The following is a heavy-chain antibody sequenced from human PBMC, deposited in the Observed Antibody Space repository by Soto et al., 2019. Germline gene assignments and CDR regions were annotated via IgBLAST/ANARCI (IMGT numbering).Heavy chain of an antibody. Sequence: QVQLVESGGGVVQPGRSLTLSCAASGFTFSNYGMHWVRQAPGKGLEWVAVILNDGSNRYHADSVKDRFTISRDNSKNTLYLQMTSLRAEATAVYYCARDDEYSGNGMDVWGQGTTVTVS. CDR1: GFTFSNYG. CDR3: ARDDEYSGNGMDV. V-gene: IGHV3-33*01. J-gene: IGHJ6*02. CDR2: ILNDGSNR. D-gene: IGHD3-10*01.